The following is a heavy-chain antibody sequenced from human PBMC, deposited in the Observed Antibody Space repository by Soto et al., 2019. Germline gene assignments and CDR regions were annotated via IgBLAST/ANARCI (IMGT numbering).Heavy chain of an antibody. J-gene: IGHJ6*02. V-gene: IGHV4-59*01. Sequence: SETLSLTYAVSGDSISSYYWSWIRQPPGKGLEWIGYMYNTGSTIYNPSLKSRVTISVDTSKNQFSLKLNSVTAADTAVYYCARDLWGYCGADCYPLDVWGQGTTVTVSS. CDR1: GDSISSYY. CDR2: MYNTGST. D-gene: IGHD2-21*02. CDR3: ARDLWGYCGADCYPLDV.